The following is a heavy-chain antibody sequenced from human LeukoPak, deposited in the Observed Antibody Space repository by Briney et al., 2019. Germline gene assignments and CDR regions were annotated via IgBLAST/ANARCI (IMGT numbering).Heavy chain of an antibody. J-gene: IGHJ4*02. V-gene: IGHV3-23*01. CDR1: GFIFSSSG. D-gene: IGHD1-26*01. Sequence: GGSLRLSCAASGFIFSSSGMSWVRQAPGKGLEWVSTISDNGGSTYYPDSVKGRFTISRDNSKNTLYLQMNSLRAEDTAVYYCARRRDSGSLQHFDYWGQGTLVTVSS. CDR2: ISDNGGST. CDR3: ARRRDSGSLQHFDY.